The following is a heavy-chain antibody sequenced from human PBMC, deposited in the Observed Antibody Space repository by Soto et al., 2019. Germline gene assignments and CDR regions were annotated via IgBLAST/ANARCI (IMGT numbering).Heavy chain of an antibody. J-gene: IGHJ4*02. CDR1: GGSLTGYY. CDR3: ARGQEGIVATH. Sequence: SETLSLTCAVNGGSLTGYYWSWIRQPPGKGLEWIGEIKDGGSTNYSPSLRGRATISSDTSNNQFSLKLNSVTAADTAVYYCARGQEGIVATHWDQGALVTV. CDR2: IKDGGST. V-gene: IGHV4-34*01. D-gene: IGHD5-12*01.